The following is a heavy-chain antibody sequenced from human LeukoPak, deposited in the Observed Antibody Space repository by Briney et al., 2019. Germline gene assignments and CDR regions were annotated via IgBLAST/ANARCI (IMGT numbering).Heavy chain of an antibody. D-gene: IGHD3-9*01. CDR1: GFTFSNAW. CDR3: TIVLRPYRGTGYRNWFDP. J-gene: IGHJ5*02. V-gene: IGHV3-15*01. CDR2: IKSKTDGETA. Sequence: GGSLRLSCAASGFTFSNAWMAWVRQVPGKGLEWLGRIKSKTDGETADYAAPVRGRFFISRDDRKDTLYVEINSLKTEDTGIYYCTIVLRPYRGTGYRNWFDPWGRGTLVTVSS.